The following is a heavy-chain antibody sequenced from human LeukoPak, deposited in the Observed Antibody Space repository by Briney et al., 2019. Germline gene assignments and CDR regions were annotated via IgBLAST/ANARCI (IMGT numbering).Heavy chain of an antibody. Sequence: GESLKISCQGSGYSFTTYYITWVRQMPGKGLEWMGRIDPSDSYTNYSPSFQGHVTISSDQSISTAYLQWSSLKASDTAIYYCARRPVATNYYYGMGVWGQGTTVTVSS. J-gene: IGHJ6*02. CDR1: GYSFTTYY. CDR2: IDPSDSYT. D-gene: IGHD2-2*01. CDR3: ARRPVATNYYYGMGV. V-gene: IGHV5-10-1*01.